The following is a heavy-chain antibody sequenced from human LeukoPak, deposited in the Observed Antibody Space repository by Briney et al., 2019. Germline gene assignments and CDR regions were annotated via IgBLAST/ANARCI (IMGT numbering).Heavy chain of an antibody. Sequence: SETLSLTCTVSVGSMSRYYGRCLPGPPGEAVEWIGYIYYSGSTNYTPSLQSRHTISVDTSKNQFSLKLSSVTAADRAVYYCESQHYVDIFDYGGQRTVVSVP. V-gene: IGHV4-59*08. J-gene: IGHJ4*02. CDR1: VGSMSRYY. CDR3: ESQHYVDIFDY. D-gene: IGHD4-17*01. CDR2: IYYSGST.